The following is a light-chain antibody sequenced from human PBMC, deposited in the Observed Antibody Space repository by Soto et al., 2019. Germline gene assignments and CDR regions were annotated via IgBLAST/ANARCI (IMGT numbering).Light chain of an antibody. J-gene: IGKJ5*01. CDR2: LGS. CDR3: MQALQTPIT. V-gene: IGKV2-28*01. CDR1: QSLLHSNGYNY. Sequence: DIVMTQSPLSLPVTPGEPASISCRSSQSLLHSNGYNYLDWYLQKPGQSPQLLIYLGSNRASGVPDRFSGSGSGTYLTRTISRVEAEDVGFYYCMQALQTPITFGQGTRLEIK.